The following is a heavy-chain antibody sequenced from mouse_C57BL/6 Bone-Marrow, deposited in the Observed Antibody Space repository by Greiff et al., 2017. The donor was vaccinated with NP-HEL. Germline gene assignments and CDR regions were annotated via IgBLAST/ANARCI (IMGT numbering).Heavy chain of an antibody. Sequence: VKLVESGAELARPGASVKLSCKASGYTFTSYGISWVKQRTGQGLEWIGEIYPRSGNTYYNEKFKGKATLTADKSSSTAYMELRSLTSEDSAVYFCARWRPFAYWGQGTLVTVSA. J-gene: IGHJ3*01. CDR3: ARWRPFAY. CDR2: IYPRSGNT. CDR1: GYTFTSYG. V-gene: IGHV1-81*01.